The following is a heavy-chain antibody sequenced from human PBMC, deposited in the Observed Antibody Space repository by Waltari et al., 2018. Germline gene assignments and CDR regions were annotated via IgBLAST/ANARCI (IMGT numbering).Heavy chain of an antibody. V-gene: IGHV4-34*01. CDR3: ARAGLQGVTKGWFDP. CDR1: GGSFSGYY. Sequence: QVQLQQWGAGLLKPSETLSLTCAVYGGSFSGYYWSWIRQPPGKGLEWIGEINHSGSTNYNPSLKSRVTISVDTSKNQFSLKLSSVTAADTAVYYCARAGLQGVTKGWFDPWGQGTLVTVSS. D-gene: IGHD4-17*01. CDR2: INHSGST. J-gene: IGHJ5*02.